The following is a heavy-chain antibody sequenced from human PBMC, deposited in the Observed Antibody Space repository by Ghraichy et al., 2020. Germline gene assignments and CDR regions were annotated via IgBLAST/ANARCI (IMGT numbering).Heavy chain of an antibody. CDR3: ARDDTLGFFDY. D-gene: IGHD2-2*02. CDR1: GYTFTSYG. J-gene: IGHJ4*02. V-gene: IGHV1-18*04. Sequence: ASVKVSCKASGYTFTSYGISWVRQAPGQGLEWMGWISGYSGNTNYAQILQGRVTMTTDTSTSTAYMEPRSLRSDDTAVYYCARDDTLGFFDYWGQGILVTVSS. CDR2: ISGYSGNT.